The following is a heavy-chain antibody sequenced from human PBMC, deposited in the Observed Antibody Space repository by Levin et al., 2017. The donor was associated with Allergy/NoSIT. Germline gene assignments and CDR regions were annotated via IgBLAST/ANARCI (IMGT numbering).Heavy chain of an antibody. CDR2: IHPGDSQT. CDR3: ATLEYCSGSTCYAPSPY. J-gene: IGHJ4*02. D-gene: IGHD2-2*01. Sequence: GGSLRLSCKTSGYTFTNYWIGWVRQMPGKGLEWMGIIHPGDSQTRYSPSFQGQVTISADKSITTAYLQWTTLKASDTAMYYCATLEYCSGSTCYAPSPYWGQGTLVAVSS. CDR1: GYTFTNYW. V-gene: IGHV5-51*01.